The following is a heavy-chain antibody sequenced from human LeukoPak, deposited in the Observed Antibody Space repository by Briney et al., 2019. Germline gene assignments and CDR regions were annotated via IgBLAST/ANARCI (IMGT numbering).Heavy chain of an antibody. CDR1: GFTFGDYP. Sequence: GRSLRLSCTASGFTFGDYPMGWFRQAPGKGLEWVGFIRSKPSGGTTEYAASVKGRFTISRDDSKSIAYLQMNSLKTEDTAVYYCTRGYTYGLQLGWFDPWGQGTLVTVSS. J-gene: IGHJ5*02. CDR3: TRGYTYGLQLGWFDP. D-gene: IGHD5-18*01. CDR2: IRSKPSGGTT. V-gene: IGHV3-49*03.